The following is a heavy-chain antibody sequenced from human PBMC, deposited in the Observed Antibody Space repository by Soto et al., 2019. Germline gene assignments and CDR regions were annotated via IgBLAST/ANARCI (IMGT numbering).Heavy chain of an antibody. Sequence: GGSLRLSCAASGFTFSSYWMSWVRQAPGKGLEWVANIKQDGSEKYYVDSVKGRFTISRDNAKNSLYLQMNSLRAEDTAVYYCARGGDYGDYPPSFDYWGQGTLVTVSS. CDR2: IKQDGSEK. V-gene: IGHV3-7*01. D-gene: IGHD4-17*01. CDR1: GFTFSSYW. CDR3: ARGGDYGDYPPSFDY. J-gene: IGHJ4*02.